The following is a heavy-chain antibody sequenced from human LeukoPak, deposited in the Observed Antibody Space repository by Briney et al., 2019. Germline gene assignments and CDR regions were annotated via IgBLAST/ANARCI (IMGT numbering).Heavy chain of an antibody. CDR3: ARRIAAASGGLDY. CDR2: IYPGDSDT. CDR1: GSSFTSYW. D-gene: IGHD6-13*01. J-gene: IGHJ4*02. V-gene: IGHV5-51*01. Sequence: GESLKISCKGSGSSFTSYWIGWVRQMPGKGLEWMGIIYPGDSDTRYSPSFQGQVTFSADKSISTAYLQWSSLKASDTAMYYCARRIAAASGGLDYWGQGTLVTVSS.